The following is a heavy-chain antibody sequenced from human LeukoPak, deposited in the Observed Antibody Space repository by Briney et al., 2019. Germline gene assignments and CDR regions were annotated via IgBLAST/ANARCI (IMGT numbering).Heavy chain of an antibody. CDR3: ARVTYYYDSSGYSRLDYYYGMDV. Sequence: GASVKVSCKASGYTFTSYGISWVRQAPGQGLEWMGWISAYNGNTNYAQKLQGRVTTTTDTSTSTAYMELRSLRSDDTAVYYCARVTYYYDSSGYSRLDYYYGMDVWGQGTTVTVSS. V-gene: IGHV1-18*01. CDR1: GYTFTSYG. J-gene: IGHJ6*02. D-gene: IGHD3-22*01. CDR2: ISAYNGNT.